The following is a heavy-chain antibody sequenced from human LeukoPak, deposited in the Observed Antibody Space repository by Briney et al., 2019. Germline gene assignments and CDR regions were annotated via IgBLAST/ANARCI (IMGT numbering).Heavy chain of an antibody. CDR3: AKDRGWGTMVRGVIILFDY. V-gene: IGHV3-30*18. CDR1: GLTFSSYG. CDR2: ISYDGSNK. D-gene: IGHD3-10*01. Sequence: GGSLRLSCAASGLTFSSYGMHWVRQAPGKGLEWVAVISYDGSNKYYADSVKGRFTISRDNSKNTLYLQMNSLRAEDTAVYYCAKDRGWGTMVRGVIILFDYWGQGTLVTVSS. J-gene: IGHJ4*02.